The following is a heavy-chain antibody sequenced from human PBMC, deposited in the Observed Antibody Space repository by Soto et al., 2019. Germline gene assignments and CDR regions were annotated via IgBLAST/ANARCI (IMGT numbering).Heavy chain of an antibody. V-gene: IGHV4-59*08. CDR3: ARHSKKTGDFDYYYVMDV. J-gene: IGHJ6*02. CDR2: IYYRGNT. D-gene: IGHD7-27*01. CDR1: GGSMSPYY. Sequence: PSETLSLTCSVFGGSMSPYYWSWIRQSPWKGLEWIANIYYRGNTNYNPSLESRVTISIDTSKNQFSLKLNSLTAADTAVYYCARHSKKTGDFDYYYVMDVWGQGTTVTVSS.